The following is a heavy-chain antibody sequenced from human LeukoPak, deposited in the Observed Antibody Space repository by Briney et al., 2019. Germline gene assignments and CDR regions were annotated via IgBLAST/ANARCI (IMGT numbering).Heavy chain of an antibody. V-gene: IGHV3-23*01. J-gene: IGHJ4*02. CDR2: IGTAGDP. CDR1: GFTFSTYA. D-gene: IGHD3-10*01. CDR3: AKDWSCDY. Sequence: PAGSLRLSCAASGFTFSTYAMTWVRQAPGKGLEWVSAIGTAGDPHYSDSVRGRFTISRDNSKNTLSLQMNNLRAEDTAIYYCAKDWSCDYWGQGTLVTVSS.